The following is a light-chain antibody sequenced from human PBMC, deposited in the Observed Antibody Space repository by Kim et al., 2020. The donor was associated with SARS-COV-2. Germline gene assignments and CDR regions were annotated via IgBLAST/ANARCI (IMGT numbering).Light chain of an antibody. CDR2: YDS. CDR3: QVWDSSSDHPYV. Sequence: PRETTRCTCGRNNFGIKSVHWYQQKPGQASMLVIYYDSDRPSGIPERFSGSNSGNTATLTISRVEAGDEADYYCQVWDSSSDHPYVFGTGTKVTVL. J-gene: IGLJ1*01. V-gene: IGLV3-21*04. CDR1: NFGIKS.